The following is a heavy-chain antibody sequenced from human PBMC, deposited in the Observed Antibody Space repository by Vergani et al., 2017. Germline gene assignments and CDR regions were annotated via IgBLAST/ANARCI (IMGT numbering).Heavy chain of an antibody. J-gene: IGHJ4*02. CDR2: IYYSGST. V-gene: IGHV4-31*03. Sequence: QVQLQESGPGLVKPSQTLSLTCTVSGGSISSGGYYWSWIRQHPGKGLEWIGYIYYSGSTYYNPSLKSRVTISVDTSKNQFSLKLSSVTAADTAVYYCARGSVWPYYYDSSGYPDYWGQGTLVTVSS. CDR1: GGSISSGGYY. CDR3: ARGSVWPYYYDSSGYPDY. D-gene: IGHD3-22*01.